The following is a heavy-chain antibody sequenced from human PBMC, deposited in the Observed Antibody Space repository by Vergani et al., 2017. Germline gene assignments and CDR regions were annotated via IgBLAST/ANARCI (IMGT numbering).Heavy chain of an antibody. CDR2: ISYDGSNK. Sequence: QVQLVESGGGVVQPGRSLRLSCAASGFTFSSYGMHWVRQAPGKGLEWVAVISYDGSNKYYADSVKGRFTISRDNSKNTLYLQMNSLRAEDTAVYYCAKDQGIAVAGTLFSNGMDVWGQGTTVTVSS. CDR1: GFTFSSYG. CDR3: AKDQGIAVAGTLFSNGMDV. J-gene: IGHJ6*02. V-gene: IGHV3-30*18. D-gene: IGHD6-19*01.